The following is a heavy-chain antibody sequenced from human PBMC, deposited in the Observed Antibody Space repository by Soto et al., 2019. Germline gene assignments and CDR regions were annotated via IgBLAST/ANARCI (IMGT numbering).Heavy chain of an antibody. J-gene: IGHJ6*02. Sequence: LSLTCTVSGGSISSGGYYWSWIRQHPGKGLEWIGYIYYSGSTYYNPSLKSRVTISVDTSKNQFSLKLSSVTAADTAVYYCARAAPILLWFGEGYMDVWGQGTTGTSP. V-gene: IGHV4-31*03. CDR3: ARAAPILLWFGEGYMDV. CDR2: IYYSGST. CDR1: GGSISSGGYY. D-gene: IGHD3-10*01.